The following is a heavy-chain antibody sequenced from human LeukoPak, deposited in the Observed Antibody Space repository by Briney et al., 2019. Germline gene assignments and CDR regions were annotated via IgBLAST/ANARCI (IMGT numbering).Heavy chain of an antibody. CDR1: GGSISSFY. D-gene: IGHD5-18*01. CDR3: ARDNGYSYGQPYFDY. J-gene: IGHJ4*02. V-gene: IGHV4-59*01. CDR2: IYYTGST. Sequence: PSETLSLTCTVSGGSISSFYWSWIRQPPGKGLEWIGYIYYTGSTNYNSSLKSRVTISVDTSKNQFSLKLSSVTAADTAVYYCARDNGYSYGQPYFDYWGQGTLVTVSS.